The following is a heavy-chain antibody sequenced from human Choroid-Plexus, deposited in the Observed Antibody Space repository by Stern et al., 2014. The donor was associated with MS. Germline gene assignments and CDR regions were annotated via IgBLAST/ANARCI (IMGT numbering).Heavy chain of an antibody. V-gene: IGHV3-30*04. CDR3: AKDRQYLTYFFDH. D-gene: IGHD2/OR15-2a*01. CDR1: GFTFGSYA. Sequence: MQLVESGGGVVQPGRPLRLSCVASGFTFGSYAMHWVRQAPGKGLEWVAGVADDGSNKYYADSGKGRFTISRDNSQNTLYMQMSSLRPEDTAVYYCAKDRQYLTYFFDHWGQGSLVTVSS. J-gene: IGHJ5*02. CDR2: VADDGSNK.